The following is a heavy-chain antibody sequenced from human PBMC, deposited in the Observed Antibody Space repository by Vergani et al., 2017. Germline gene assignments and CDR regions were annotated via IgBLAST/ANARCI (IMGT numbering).Heavy chain of an antibody. CDR2: IYYSGSP. J-gene: IGHJ5*02. D-gene: IGHD6-19*01. CDR3: AKRSTVEWLVKLGWIDP. Sequence: QLQLQESGPGLVKPSATLSLTCSVSGASIRSSNYYWGWIRQPPGKGLEWIACIYYSGSPYHNPSLQSRVTISVNTSKNQFSLKLSSVTAADTAVYFCAKRSTVEWLVKLGWIDPWGQGILVTVSS. CDR1: GASIRSSNYY. V-gene: IGHV4-39*01.